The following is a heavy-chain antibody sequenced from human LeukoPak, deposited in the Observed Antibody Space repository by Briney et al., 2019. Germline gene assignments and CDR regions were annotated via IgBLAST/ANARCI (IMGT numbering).Heavy chain of an antibody. CDR1: GYTFTGYY. J-gene: IGHJ4*02. CDR2: INPNSGGT. D-gene: IGHD6-13*01. V-gene: IGHV1-2*06. CDR3: ARTVAAGTLVY. Sequence: ASVKVSCKASGYTFTGYYMHWVRQAPGQGLEWMGRINPNSGGTNYAQKFQGRVTMTRGTSISTAYMELSRLRSDDTAVYYCARTVAAGTLVYWGQGTLVTVSS.